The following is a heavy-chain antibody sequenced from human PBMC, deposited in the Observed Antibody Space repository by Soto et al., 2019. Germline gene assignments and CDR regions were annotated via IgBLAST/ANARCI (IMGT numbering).Heavy chain of an antibody. D-gene: IGHD6-6*01. J-gene: IGHJ4*02. V-gene: IGHV4-59*11. CDR3: PRPDYSSSSIGPFGR. Sequence: SETLSLTCVVSGGSISSHYWSWIRQPPGSGLEWIGFIHYSGSTQYSPSLKSRVTMSVDTSKNQFSLNLSSVTAADTAFYFCPRPDYSSSSIGPFGRWGRGILLTVSS. CDR2: IHYSGST. CDR1: GGSISSHY.